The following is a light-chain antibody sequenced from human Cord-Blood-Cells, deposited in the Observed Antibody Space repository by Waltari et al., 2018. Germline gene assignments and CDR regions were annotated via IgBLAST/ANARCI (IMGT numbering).Light chain of an antibody. Sequence: HSALTQPPSVSVSPGQSAPISCTRTTRDVGGYNYASCYQQHPGKAPKLMIYDVSKRPSGVPDRFSGSKSGNTASLTISGLQAEDEADYYCCSYAGSYTFVFGTGTKVTVL. CDR1: TRDVGGYNY. CDR2: DVS. J-gene: IGLJ1*01. CDR3: CSYAGSYTFV. V-gene: IGLV2-11*01.